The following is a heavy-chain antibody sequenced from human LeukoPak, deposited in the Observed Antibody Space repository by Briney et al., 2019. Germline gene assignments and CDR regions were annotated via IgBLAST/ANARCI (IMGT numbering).Heavy chain of an antibody. CDR2: IYYSGST. Sequence: SETLSLTCTVSGGSISSYYWSWIRQPPGKGLEWIGYIYYSGSTNYNPSLMSRVTISVDTSKNQFSLKLRSVTAADTAVYYCARGPHSSSWYHFDYWGQGTLVTVSS. D-gene: IGHD6-13*01. CDR1: GGSISSYY. CDR3: ARGPHSSSWYHFDY. V-gene: IGHV4-59*01. J-gene: IGHJ4*02.